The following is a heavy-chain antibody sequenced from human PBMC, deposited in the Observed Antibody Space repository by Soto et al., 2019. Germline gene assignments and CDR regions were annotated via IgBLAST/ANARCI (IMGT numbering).Heavy chain of an antibody. J-gene: IGHJ5*01. CDR2: IYKSTAT. Sequence: TSETLSLTCSVSGDSISTVDYFWAWIRQPPGQALEYIGYIYKSTATYYNPSFESRVAISLDTSKSQFSLTVTSVTAADTAVYFCARGRYCLTGRCFPNWFDSWGQGTLVTVSS. CDR3: ARGRYCLTGRCFPNWFDS. D-gene: IGHD2-15*01. CDR1: GDSISTVDYF. V-gene: IGHV4-30-4*01.